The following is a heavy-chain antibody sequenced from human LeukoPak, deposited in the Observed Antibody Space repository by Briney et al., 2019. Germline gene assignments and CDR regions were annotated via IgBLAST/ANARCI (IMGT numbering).Heavy chain of an antibody. CDR3: ARQNFLVTTGGPSFYFDY. J-gene: IGHJ4*02. Sequence: SETLSLICAVYGGSFSGHYWSWIRQPPGKGLEWIGEMNHSGSTKYNPSLESRVTVSVDTSKNQFSLNLGSVTAADTAIYYCARQNFLVTTGGPSFYFDYWGQGALVTVSS. CDR2: MNHSGST. D-gene: IGHD4-17*01. CDR1: GGSFSGHY. V-gene: IGHV4-34*01.